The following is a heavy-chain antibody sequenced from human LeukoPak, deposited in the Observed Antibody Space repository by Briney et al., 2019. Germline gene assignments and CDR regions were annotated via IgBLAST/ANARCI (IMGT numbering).Heavy chain of an antibody. CDR2: INHSGST. CDR1: GGSFSGYY. D-gene: IGHD3-3*01. CDR3: GRYYDFWSGYPRAFDI. Sequence: SETLSLTCAVYGGSFSGYYWSWIRQPPGKGLEWIGEINHSGSTNYNPSLKSRVTISVDTSKNQFSLKLSSVTAADTAAYYCGRYYDFWSGYPRAFDIWGQGTMVTVSS. V-gene: IGHV4-34*01. J-gene: IGHJ3*02.